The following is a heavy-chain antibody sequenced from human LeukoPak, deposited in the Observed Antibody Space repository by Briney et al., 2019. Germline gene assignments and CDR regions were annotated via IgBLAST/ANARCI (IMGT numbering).Heavy chain of an antibody. Sequence: SETLSLTCTVSGGSISSGGYYWSWIRQHPGKGLEWIGYIYYSGSTYYNPSLKSRVTISVDTSKNQFSLKLSSVTAADTAVYYCARDQPRPLSGYGVWGKGTTVTVSS. D-gene: IGHD3-22*01. V-gene: IGHV4-31*03. CDR3: ARDQPRPLSGYGV. CDR1: GGSISSGGYY. CDR2: IYYSGST. J-gene: IGHJ6*04.